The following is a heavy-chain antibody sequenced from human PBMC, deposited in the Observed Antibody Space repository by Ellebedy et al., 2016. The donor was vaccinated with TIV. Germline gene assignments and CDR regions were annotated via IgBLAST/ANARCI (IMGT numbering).Heavy chain of an antibody. CDR2: IKQDGSEK. D-gene: IGHD1-26*01. J-gene: IGHJ6*02. CDR1: GFTFSSYW. V-gene: IGHV3-7*03. CDR3: ARDATLVGTYGMDV. Sequence: GGSLRLSXAASGFTFSSYWMSWVRQAPGKGLEWVANIKQDGSEKYYVDSVKGRFTISRDNAKNSLYLQMNSLRAEDTALYYCARDATLVGTYGMDVWGQGTTVTVSS.